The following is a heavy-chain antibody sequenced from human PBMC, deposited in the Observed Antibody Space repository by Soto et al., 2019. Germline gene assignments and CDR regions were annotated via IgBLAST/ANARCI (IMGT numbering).Heavy chain of an antibody. Sequence: QVQLQESGPGLVKPSETLSLTCSVSGDSISSDYWRWIRQPPGKGLEWIGYMYYTGTTNYDPSLRGRGTMSLDASKMQFSLKLSSVTAAYTAVYYCARPGIRFGDKMDVWGQGTTVTVSS. CDR2: MYYTGTT. J-gene: IGHJ6*02. CDR1: GDSISSDY. D-gene: IGHD3-10*01. CDR3: ARPGIRFGDKMDV. V-gene: IGHV4-59*01.